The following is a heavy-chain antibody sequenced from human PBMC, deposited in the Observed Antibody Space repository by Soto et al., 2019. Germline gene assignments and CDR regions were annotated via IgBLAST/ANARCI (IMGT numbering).Heavy chain of an antibody. CDR3: ARAAYGSGSYYAPYYYYAMDV. D-gene: IGHD3-10*01. J-gene: IGHJ6*02. V-gene: IGHV4-59*02. Sequence: SETLSLTCTVSGASVSSYYWSWIRQPPGKGLEWLGYILYTGNTNYNPSLKSRVTMSVDTSKNQVSLKLSAVTAADTAVYFCARAAYGSGSYYAPYYYYAMDVWGQGTTVTVS. CDR1: GASVSSYY. CDR2: ILYTGNT.